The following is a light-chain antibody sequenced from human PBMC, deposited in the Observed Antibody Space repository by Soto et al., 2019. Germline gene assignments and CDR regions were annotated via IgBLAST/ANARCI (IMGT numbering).Light chain of an antibody. Sequence: QSALAQPPSASGSPGQSVTISCSGTSRDVGGYNYVSWYQQHPGKAPKLIIYEVTKRPSGVPVRFSGSKSGNTASLTVSGLQAEDEADYYCNSYAGSNIVIFGGGTKVTVL. CDR2: EVT. CDR3: NSYAGSNIVI. CDR1: SRDVGGYNY. V-gene: IGLV2-8*01. J-gene: IGLJ2*01.